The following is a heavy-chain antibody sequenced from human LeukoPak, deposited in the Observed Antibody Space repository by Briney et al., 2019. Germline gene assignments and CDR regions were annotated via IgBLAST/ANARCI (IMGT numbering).Heavy chain of an antibody. Sequence: SETLSLTCAVYGGSFSGYYWSWIRQPPGKGLEWIGSIYYSGSTYYNPSLKSRVTISVDTSKNQFSLKLSSVTAADTAVYYCARASPIRSDFWSGYYTKSWKGWFDPWGQGTLVTVSS. V-gene: IGHV4-34*01. J-gene: IGHJ5*02. CDR2: IYYSGST. CDR3: ARASPIRSDFWSGYYTKSWKGWFDP. CDR1: GGSFSGYY. D-gene: IGHD3-3*01.